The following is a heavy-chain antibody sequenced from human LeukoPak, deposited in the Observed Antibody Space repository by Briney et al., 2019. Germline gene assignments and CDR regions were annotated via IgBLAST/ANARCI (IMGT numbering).Heavy chain of an antibody. CDR2: INYSGST. CDR1: GGSISSYY. J-gene: IGHJ5*02. V-gene: IGHV4-59*12. Sequence: SETLSLTCTVSGGSISSYYWSWIRQPPGKGLEWIGYINYSGSTNYNPSLKSRVTISVDRSKNQFSLKLSSVTAADTTVYYCARDHGGGYCSSTSCFVSGGWFDPWGQGTLVTVSS. CDR3: ARDHGGGYCSSTSCFVSGGWFDP. D-gene: IGHD2-2*01.